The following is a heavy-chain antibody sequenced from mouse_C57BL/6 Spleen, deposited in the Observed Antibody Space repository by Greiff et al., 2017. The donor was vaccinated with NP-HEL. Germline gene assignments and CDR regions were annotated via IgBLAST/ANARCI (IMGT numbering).Heavy chain of an antibody. CDR2: IHPSDSDT. V-gene: IGHV1-74*01. CDR1: GYTFTSYW. D-gene: IGHD2-1*01. J-gene: IGHJ3*01. Sequence: VQLQQPGAELVKPGASVKVSCKASGYTFTSYWMHWVKQRPGQGLEWIGRIHPSDSDTNYNQKFKGKATLTVDKSSSTAYMQLSSLTSEDSAVYYCAMGAYGNYVGGAYWGQGTLVTVSA. CDR3: AMGAYGNYVGGAY.